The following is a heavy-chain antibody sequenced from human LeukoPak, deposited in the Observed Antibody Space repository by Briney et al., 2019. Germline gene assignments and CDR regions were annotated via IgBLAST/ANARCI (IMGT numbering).Heavy chain of an antibody. V-gene: IGHV3-13*01. Sequence: GGSLRLSCAASGFTFSSYDMHWVRQATGKGLEWVSAIGTAGDTYYPGSVKGRFTISRENAKNSLYLQMNSLRAGDTAVYYCARSQDIVVSTAGGMDVWGQGTTVTVSS. J-gene: IGHJ6*02. CDR2: IGTAGDT. CDR1: GFTFSSYD. D-gene: IGHD2-2*01. CDR3: ARSQDIVVSTAGGMDV.